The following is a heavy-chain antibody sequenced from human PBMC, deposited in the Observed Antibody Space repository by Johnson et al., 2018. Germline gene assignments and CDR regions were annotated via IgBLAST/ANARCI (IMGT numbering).Heavy chain of an antibody. J-gene: IGHJ1*01. CDR1: GFTFGDFV. V-gene: IGHV3-30*03. CDR2: ISSDGRNT. Sequence: QVQLVESWGGAVQPGRSLRLSCVASGFTFGDFVMYWVRQAPGKGLEWVTAISSDGRNTYYADSVRGRFTISRDNAKNTLHLQMNSLRPEDTAVYYCARDKAPYYFDWYFQFLGQGTLVTVSS. D-gene: IGHD3-22*01. CDR3: ARDKAPYYFDWYFQF.